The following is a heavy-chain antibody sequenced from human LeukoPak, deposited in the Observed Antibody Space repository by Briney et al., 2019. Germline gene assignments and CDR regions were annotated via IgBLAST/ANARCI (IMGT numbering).Heavy chain of an antibody. J-gene: IGHJ4*02. CDR3: ARGAEPELEMATIYFDY. CDR2: INHSGST. D-gene: IGHD5-24*01. CDR1: GTSISSSY. V-gene: IGHV4-34*01. Sequence: SETLSLTCTFSGTSISSSYWSWIRQPPGKGLEWIGEINHSGSTNYNPSLKSRVTISVDTSKNQFSLKLSSVTAADTAVYYCARGAEPELEMATIYFDYWGQGTLVTVSS.